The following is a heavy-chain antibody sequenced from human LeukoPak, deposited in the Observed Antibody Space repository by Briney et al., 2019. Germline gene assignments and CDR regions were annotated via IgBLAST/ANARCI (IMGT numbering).Heavy chain of an antibody. CDR2: ISYDGGNK. Sequence: GGSLRLSCAASGFTFSSYGMHWVRQAPGKGLEWLAYISYDGGNKYYADSVKGRFAISRDNPKNTLYLEMNSLRVEDTAVYYCARAMYSSGRTLDYWGQGTLVTVSS. J-gene: IGHJ4*02. CDR3: ARAMYSSGRTLDY. V-gene: IGHV3-30*03. CDR1: GFTFSSYG. D-gene: IGHD6-19*01.